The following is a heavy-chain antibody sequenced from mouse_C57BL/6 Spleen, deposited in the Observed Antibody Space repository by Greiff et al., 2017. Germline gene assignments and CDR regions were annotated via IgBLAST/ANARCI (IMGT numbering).Heavy chain of an antibody. J-gene: IGHJ1*03. CDR3: AIGSSYVDWYFDV. V-gene: IGHV1-74*01. CDR1: GYTFTSYW. CDR2: IHPSDSDT. Sequence: QVQLKQPGAELVKPGASVKVSCKASGYTFTSYWMHWVKQRPGQGLEWIGRIHPSDSDTNYNQKFKGKATLTVDKSSSTAYMQLSSLTSEDSAVYYCAIGSSYVDWYFDVWGTGTTVTVSS. D-gene: IGHD1-1*01.